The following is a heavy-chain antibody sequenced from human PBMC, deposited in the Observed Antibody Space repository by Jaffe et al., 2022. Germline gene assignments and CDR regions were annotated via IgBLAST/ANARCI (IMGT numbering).Heavy chain of an antibody. Sequence: QVQLQESGPGLVKPSQTLSLTCSVSGGSISSGTYYWSWIRQPAGKGLEWIGRVYASGSSDYNPSLKSRVTISVDTSNNQFSLNLRSVTAADTAVYYCARAHDHDSSLFDLWGQGTLVTVSS. CDR3: ARAHDHDSSLFDL. V-gene: IGHV4-61*02. CDR2: VYASGSS. D-gene: IGHD3-22*01. J-gene: IGHJ5*02. CDR1: GGSISSGTYY.